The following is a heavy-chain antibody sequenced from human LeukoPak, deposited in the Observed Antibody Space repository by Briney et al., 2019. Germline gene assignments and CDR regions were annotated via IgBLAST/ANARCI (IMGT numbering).Heavy chain of an antibody. CDR1: GGSISSSSYY. D-gene: IGHD2-15*01. CDR2: IYYSGST. J-gene: IGHJ4*02. CDR3: ARDRASAGGFDY. V-gene: IGHV4-39*07. Sequence: SETLSLTCTVSGGSISSSSYYWGWIRQPPGKGLEWIGSIYYSGSTYYNPSLKSRVTTSVDTSKNQFSLKLSSVTAADTALYYCARDRASAGGFDYWGQGTLVTVSS.